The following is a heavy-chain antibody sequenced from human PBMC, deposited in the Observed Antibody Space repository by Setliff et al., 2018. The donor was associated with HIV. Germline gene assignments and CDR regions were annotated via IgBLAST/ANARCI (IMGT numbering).Heavy chain of an antibody. Sequence: PSETLSLTCTVSGGSISSHCWSWIRQPPGKGLEWIGFVSYSGNTDYNPSLKSRVTISVDTSRNHFSLKLSSVTAADTAVYYCATGGHRLHDYWGQGTLVTVSS. J-gene: IGHJ4*02. CDR3: ATGGHRLHDY. D-gene: IGHD1-26*01. CDR1: GGSISSHC. V-gene: IGHV4-59*11. CDR2: VSYSGNT.